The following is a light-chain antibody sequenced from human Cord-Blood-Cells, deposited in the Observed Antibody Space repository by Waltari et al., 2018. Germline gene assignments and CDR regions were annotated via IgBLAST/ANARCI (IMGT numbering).Light chain of an antibody. CDR1: SSDVGGYKL. CDR3: CSYAGSSTWV. Sequence: QSALTQPASVSGYPGQSITISCTGTSSDVGGYKLVSWYHQHPGKAPKLRIYEGSKRPSGVSNRFSGSKSGNTASLTISGLQAEDEADYYCCSYAGSSTWVFGGGTKLTVL. V-gene: IGLV2-23*01. J-gene: IGLJ3*02. CDR2: EGS.